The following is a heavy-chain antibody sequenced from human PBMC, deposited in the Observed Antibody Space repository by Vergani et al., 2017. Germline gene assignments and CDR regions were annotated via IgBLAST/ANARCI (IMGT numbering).Heavy chain of an antibody. D-gene: IGHD6-13*01. Sequence: QVQLQESGPGLVKPSQTLSLTCTVSGGSISSGGYYWSWIRQHPGKGLEWIGYIYYSGSNYYNPSLKIRVTISVDTSKNQFYLKLSSVTAADTAVYYCARDAPAGLHYFDYWGQGTLVTVSS. CDR2: IYYSGSN. V-gene: IGHV4-31*03. CDR1: GGSISSGGYY. CDR3: ARDAPAGLHYFDY. J-gene: IGHJ4*02.